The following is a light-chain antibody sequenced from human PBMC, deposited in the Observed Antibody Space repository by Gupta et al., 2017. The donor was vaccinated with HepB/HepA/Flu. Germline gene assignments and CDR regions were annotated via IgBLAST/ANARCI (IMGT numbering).Light chain of an antibody. CDR1: NIGSKS. V-gene: IGLV3-21*02. Sequence: SYVLTQPPSVSVATGQTARITCGGNNIGSKSVHWYQQKPGQAPVLVVYDDSDRPSGTPERYSGSNSGNTATLTISRVEAGDEADYYCQVWDSSSDVVFGGGTELTVL. CDR3: QVWDSSSDVV. CDR2: DDS. J-gene: IGLJ2*01.